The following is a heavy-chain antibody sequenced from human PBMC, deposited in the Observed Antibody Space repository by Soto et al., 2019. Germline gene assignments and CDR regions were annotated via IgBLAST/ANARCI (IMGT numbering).Heavy chain of an antibody. J-gene: IGHJ6*02. Sequence: PGGSLRLSCAASGFTFRDFAMSWVRQSPGRGLEWVSTIGALVSTAFYADSVRGRFTISRDNAKDSLYLQMNSLRDEDTAVYYCARDFRAYGMDVWGQGTTVTVSS. CDR3: ARDFRAYGMDV. V-gene: IGHV3-23*01. D-gene: IGHD3-10*01. CDR2: IGALVSTA. CDR1: GFTFRDFA.